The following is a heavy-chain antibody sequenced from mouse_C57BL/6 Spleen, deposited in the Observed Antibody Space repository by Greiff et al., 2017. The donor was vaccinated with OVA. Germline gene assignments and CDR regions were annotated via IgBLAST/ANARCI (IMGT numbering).Heavy chain of an antibody. Sequence: EVQLKESGPELVKPGASVKISCKASGYSFTDYNMNWVKQSNGKSLEWIGVINPNYGTTSYNQKFKGKATLTVDQSSSTAYMQLNSLTSEDSAVYYCARTGYYGSSLYAMDYWGQGTSVTVSS. CDR3: ARTGYYGSSLYAMDY. CDR2: INPNYGTT. J-gene: IGHJ4*01. V-gene: IGHV1-39*01. D-gene: IGHD1-1*01. CDR1: GYSFTDYN.